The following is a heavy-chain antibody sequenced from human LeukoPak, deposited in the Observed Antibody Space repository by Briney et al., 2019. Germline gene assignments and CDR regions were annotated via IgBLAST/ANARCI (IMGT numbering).Heavy chain of an antibody. CDR3: ATTNVLLWFGELSKTAYFDY. V-gene: IGHV4-34*01. J-gene: IGHJ4*02. CDR1: GGSFSGYY. CDR2: INHSGST. Sequence: PSETLSLTCAVYGGSFSGYYWSWIRQPPGKGLEWIGEINHSGSTNYNPSLKSRVTISVDTSKNQFSLKLSSVTAADTAVYYCATTNVLLWFGELSKTAYFDYWGQGTLVTVSS. D-gene: IGHD3-10*01.